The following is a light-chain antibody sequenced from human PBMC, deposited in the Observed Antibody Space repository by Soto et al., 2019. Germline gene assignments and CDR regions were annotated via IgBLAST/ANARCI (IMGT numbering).Light chain of an antibody. Sequence: DIQMTQSPSSLSASVGDRVTSTCRASQSISSYLNWYQQKPGKAPKLLIYAASSLQSGVPSRFSGSGSGTDFTLTISSLQPEDFATYYCQQSYSTLKTFGQGIKVEIQ. CDR2: AAS. CDR1: QSISSY. V-gene: IGKV1-39*01. J-gene: IGKJ1*01. CDR3: QQSYSTLKT.